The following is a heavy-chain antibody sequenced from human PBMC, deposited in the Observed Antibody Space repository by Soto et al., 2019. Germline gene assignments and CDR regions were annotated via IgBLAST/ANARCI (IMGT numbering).Heavy chain of an antibody. Sequence: QITLKESGPTLVKPTQTLTLTCTFSGFSLSTSGVGVGWIRQPPGKALEWLALIYWDDDKRYSPSLKSRLTNTEVTTKNKMVPTKTAMDPGDPATYDCARRRRGSYFDSWGQGTLVTVSS. CDR1: GFSLSTSGVG. J-gene: IGHJ4*02. CDR2: IYWDDDK. V-gene: IGHV2-5*02. D-gene: IGHD3-16*01. CDR3: ARRRRGSYFDS.